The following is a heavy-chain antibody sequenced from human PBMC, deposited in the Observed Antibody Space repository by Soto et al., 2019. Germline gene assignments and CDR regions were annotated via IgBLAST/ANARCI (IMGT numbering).Heavy chain of an antibody. CDR3: AADSNYGDYLYYYYMDV. CDR1: GFTFTSSA. Sequence: SVKVSCKSSGFTFTSSAMQWVRQARGQRLEWIGWIVVGSGNTNYAQKFQERVTITRDMSTSTAYMELSSLRSEDTAVYYCAADSNYGDYLYYYYMDVWGKGTTVTVSS. V-gene: IGHV1-58*02. D-gene: IGHD4-17*01. CDR2: IVVGSGNT. J-gene: IGHJ6*03.